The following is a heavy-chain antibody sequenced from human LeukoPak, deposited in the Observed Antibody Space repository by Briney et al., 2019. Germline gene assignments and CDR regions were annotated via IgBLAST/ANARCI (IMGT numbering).Heavy chain of an antibody. D-gene: IGHD5-18*01. CDR2: ISYDGSNK. V-gene: IGHV3-30*18. Sequence: GGSLRLSCAASGFTFSSYGMHWDRQAPGKGLEWVAVISYDGSNKYYADSVKGRFTISRDNSKNTLYLQMNSLRAEDTAVYYCAKNSYGYVDAFDIWGQGTMVTVSS. J-gene: IGHJ3*02. CDR3: AKNSYGYVDAFDI. CDR1: GFTFSSYG.